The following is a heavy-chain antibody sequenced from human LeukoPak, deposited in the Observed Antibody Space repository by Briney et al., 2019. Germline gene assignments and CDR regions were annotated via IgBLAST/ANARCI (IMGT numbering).Heavy chain of an antibody. Sequence: GGSLRLSCAASGFTVSSNYMSWVRQAPGKGLEWVSVIYSGGSTYYADSVKGRFTISRDNSKNTLYLQMNSLRAEDTAVYYCAKEMATIFAPLFDYWGQGTLVTVSS. J-gene: IGHJ4*02. D-gene: IGHD5-24*01. CDR3: AKEMATIFAPLFDY. CDR2: IYSGGST. CDR1: GFTVSSNY. V-gene: IGHV3-53*01.